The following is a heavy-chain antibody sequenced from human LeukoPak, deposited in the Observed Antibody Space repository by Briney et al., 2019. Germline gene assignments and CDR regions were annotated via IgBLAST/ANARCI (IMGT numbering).Heavy chain of an antibody. CDR1: GFTFGSYN. CDR2: ISTSSSYI. J-gene: IGHJ4*02. CDR3: ARDTEIKAVAGIFY. Sequence: GGSLRLSCAASGFTFGSYNMNWVRQAPGKGLEWVSSISTSSSYIYYADSVKGRFTISRDNAKKSLYLQMNSLRAGDTAVYYCARDTEIKAVAGIFYWGQGTLVTVSS. V-gene: IGHV3-21*01. D-gene: IGHD6-19*01.